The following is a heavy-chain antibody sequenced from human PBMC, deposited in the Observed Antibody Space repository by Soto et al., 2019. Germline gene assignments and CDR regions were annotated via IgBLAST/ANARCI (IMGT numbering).Heavy chain of an antibody. CDR1: GYTFTSYA. J-gene: IGHJ4*02. CDR2: INAGNGNT. V-gene: IGHV1-3*05. CDR3: ARSIVVVTALDY. Sequence: QVQLVQSGAEEKKPGASVKVSCKASGYTFTSYAMHWVRQAPGQRLEWMGWINAGNGNTKYSQKFQGRVTITRDTSASTAYMALSSLRSDDTAVYYCARSIVVVTALDYWGQGTLVTVSS. D-gene: IGHD2-21*02.